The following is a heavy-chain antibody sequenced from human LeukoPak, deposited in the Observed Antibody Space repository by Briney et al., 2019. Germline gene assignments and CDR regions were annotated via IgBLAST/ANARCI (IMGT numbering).Heavy chain of an antibody. D-gene: IGHD1-26*01. V-gene: IGHV4-4*07. J-gene: IGHJ4*02. Sequence: PSETLSLTCTVSGGSITSYYGSWMRQPAGKGLEGIGRIYTSGSTNYNASLKSRVRMSVDTSKNQFSLKLSSVTAADTAVFHCARENSGSYREFDYWGQGTLVTVSS. CDR3: ARENSGSYREFDY. CDR1: GGSITSYY. CDR2: IYTSGST.